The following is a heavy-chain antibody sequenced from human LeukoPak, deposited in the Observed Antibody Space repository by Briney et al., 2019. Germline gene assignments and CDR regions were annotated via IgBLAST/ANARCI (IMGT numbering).Heavy chain of an antibody. D-gene: IGHD3-3*01. CDR2: IYTSGST. J-gene: IGHJ6*03. CDR3: ARDRVIMTYYYYYMDV. V-gene: IGHV4-61*02. CDR1: GSSFSSDTYI. Sequence: AQSLTLPCAVSGSSFSSDTYIWGWIPPPTGMELVWIVRIYTSGSTNYNPAHKSRVTIPVDTSKDKFSLKLSSVTAADAAVYYCARDRVIMTYYYYYMDVWGKGTTVTVSS.